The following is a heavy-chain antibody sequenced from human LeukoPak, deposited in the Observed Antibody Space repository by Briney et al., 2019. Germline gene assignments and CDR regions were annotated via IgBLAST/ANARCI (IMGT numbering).Heavy chain of an antibody. CDR3: AGERGEEYSSGWYKTNYFYN. CDR1: GDSFTSVTDY. CDR2: GDYSGGT. V-gene: IGHV4-39*07. J-gene: IGHJ4*02. D-gene: IGHD6-19*01. Sequence: SETLSLACTVSGDSFTSVTDYWAWIRQPPGKGLEWIASGDYSGGTYYNPSLESRVAISADMSKNQISLKLTSVTGADTAVYYCAGERGEEYSSGWYKTNYFYNWGQGIRVTVSS.